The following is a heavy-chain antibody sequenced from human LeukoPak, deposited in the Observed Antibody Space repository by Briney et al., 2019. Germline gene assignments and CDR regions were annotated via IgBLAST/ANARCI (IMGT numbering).Heavy chain of an antibody. CDR3: ARDPGDTYHDWYFDL. CDR1: GGSISSYY. J-gene: IGHJ2*01. V-gene: IGHV4-4*07. CDR2: IHISGTT. D-gene: IGHD4-17*01. Sequence: SGTLSLTCTVSGGSISSYYWSWIRQCAGNGLEWVGRIHISGTTRYNPSLQSRLSMSIDMSKNQFSLNLNSVTAADTAVYYCARDPGDTYHDWYFDLWGRSAVVTVSS.